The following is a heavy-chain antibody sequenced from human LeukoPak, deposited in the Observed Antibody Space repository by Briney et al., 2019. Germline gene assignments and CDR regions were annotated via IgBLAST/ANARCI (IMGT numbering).Heavy chain of an antibody. V-gene: IGHV3-23*01. CDR3: ARDLCPYNWNVCPGNWFDP. CDR1: GFTFSSYA. CDR2: ISGSGGST. Sequence: PGGSLRLSCAASGFTFSSYAMSWVRQAPGKGLEWVSAISGSGGSTYYADSVKGRFTISRDNSKNTLYLQMNSLRAEDTAVYYCARDLCPYNWNVCPGNWFDPWGQGTLVTVSS. D-gene: IGHD1-20*01. J-gene: IGHJ5*02.